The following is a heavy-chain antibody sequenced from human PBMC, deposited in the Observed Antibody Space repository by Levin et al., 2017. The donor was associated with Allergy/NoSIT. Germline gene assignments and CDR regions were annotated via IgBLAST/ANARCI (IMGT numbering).Heavy chain of an antibody. V-gene: IGHV3-21*01. J-gene: IGHJ3*02. CDR3: ARGDCGGGGCYSLSVRAFEI. CDR2: ISSSSSYI. CDR1: GFTFSGYN. Sequence: PGGSLRLSCAASGFTFSGYNMHWVRQAPGKGLEWVSSISSSSSYIYYADSVKGRFTISRDNAKPSLYLQMNSLRADDTAMYDCARGDCGGGGCYSLSVRAFEIWGQGTKVAVSS. D-gene: IGHD2-15*01.